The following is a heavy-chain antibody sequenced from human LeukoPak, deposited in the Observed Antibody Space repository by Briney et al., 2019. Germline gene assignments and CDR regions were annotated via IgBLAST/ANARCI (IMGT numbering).Heavy chain of an antibody. V-gene: IGHV4-4*07. Sequence: PSETLSLTCTVPGGSISSYYWSWIRQPAGKGLEWIGRIYTSGSTNYNPSLKSRVTMSVDTSKNQFSLKLSSVTAADTAVYYCAGGRYSSSWYGWYYWGQGTLVTVSS. CDR3: AGGRYSSSWYGWYY. CDR2: IYTSGST. CDR1: GGSISSYY. J-gene: IGHJ4*02. D-gene: IGHD6-13*01.